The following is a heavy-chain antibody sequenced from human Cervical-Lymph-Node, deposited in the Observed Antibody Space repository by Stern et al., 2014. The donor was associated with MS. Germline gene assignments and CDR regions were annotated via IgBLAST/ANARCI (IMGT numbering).Heavy chain of an antibody. J-gene: IGHJ6*02. Sequence: ESGPVLVKPTETLTLTCTVSGFSLSNARMGVSWIRQPPGKALEWLAHIFLNDEKSYSTSLKSRLTISKDTSKSQVVLTMTNMDPVDTATYYCARIRPLLSGTDYYYGMDVWGQGTTVTVSS. CDR3: ARIRPLLSGTDYYYGMDV. D-gene: IGHD6-13*01. V-gene: IGHV2-26*01. CDR1: GFSLSNARMG. CDR2: IFLNDEK.